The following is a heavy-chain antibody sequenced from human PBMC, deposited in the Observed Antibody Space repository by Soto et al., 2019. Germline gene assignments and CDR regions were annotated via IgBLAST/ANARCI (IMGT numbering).Heavy chain of an antibody. D-gene: IGHD2-15*01. J-gene: IGHJ4*02. V-gene: IGHV3-11*04. Sequence: GGSLRLSCAVSGFTVSNNYMSWVRRAPGKGLEGLSYIASNGNTIYYANSVKGRFTVSRDNARGSLFLQMNSLRAADTAVYYCARGYCSGSTCYSGGYWGQGTMVTVSS. CDR2: IASNGNTI. CDR3: ARGYCSGSTCYSGGY. CDR1: GFTVSNNY.